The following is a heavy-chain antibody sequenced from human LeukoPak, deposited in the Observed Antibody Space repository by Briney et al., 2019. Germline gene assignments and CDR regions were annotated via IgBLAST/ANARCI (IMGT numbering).Heavy chain of an antibody. J-gene: IGHJ6*03. Sequence: SETLSPTCAVYGGSFSGYYWSWIRQPPGKGLEWIGEINHSGSTNYNPSLKSRVTISVDTSKNQFSLKLSSVTAADTAVYYCAGLGIGYSGYRNYYYMDVWGKGTTVTVSS. V-gene: IGHV4-34*01. CDR1: GGSFSGYY. D-gene: IGHD5-12*01. CDR2: INHSGST. CDR3: AGLGIGYSGYRNYYYMDV.